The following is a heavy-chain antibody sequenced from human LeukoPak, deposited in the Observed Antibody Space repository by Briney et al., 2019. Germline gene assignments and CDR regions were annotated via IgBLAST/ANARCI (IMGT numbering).Heavy chain of an antibody. CDR2: ISSSSRYI. D-gene: IGHD6-6*01. CDR1: AFTFSSYS. CDR3: ASPPSVDSSSPYYFEY. J-gene: IGHJ4*02. V-gene: IGHV3-21*01. Sequence: GGSLRLSCAAYAFTFSSYSIYWVRQAPGKGLEWVSSISSSSRYINYADSVKGRFTISRDNAKNSLFLQMNSLRAEDTAVYYCASPPSVDSSSPYYFEYWGQGTLVTVSS.